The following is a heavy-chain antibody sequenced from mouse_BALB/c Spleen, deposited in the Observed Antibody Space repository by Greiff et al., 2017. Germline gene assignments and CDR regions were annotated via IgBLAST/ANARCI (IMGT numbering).Heavy chain of an antibody. CDR2: ISYSGRT. D-gene: IGHD2-4*01. CDR3: ARCDYDGYYYAMDY. J-gene: IGHJ4*01. V-gene: IGHV3-2*02. Sequence: DVKLQESGPGLVKPSQSLSLTCTVTGYSITSDYAWNWIRQFPGNKLEWMGYISYSGRTSYNPSLKSRISITRDTSKNQFFLQLNSVTTEDTATYYCARCDYDGYYYAMDYWGQGTSVTVSS. CDR1: GYSITSDYA.